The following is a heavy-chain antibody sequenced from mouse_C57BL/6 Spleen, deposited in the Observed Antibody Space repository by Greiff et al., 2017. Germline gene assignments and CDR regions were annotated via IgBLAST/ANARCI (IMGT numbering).Heavy chain of an antibody. Sequence: VQLQQPGAELVKPGASVKVSCKASGYTFTSYWMHWVKQRPGQGLEWIGRIHPSDSDTNYNQRFKGKATFTVDKSSSTAYMQLSSLTSEDSAVYYCGIEWLRLKGFDYWGQGTTLTVSS. V-gene: IGHV1-74*01. CDR1: GYTFTSYW. J-gene: IGHJ2*01. CDR2: IHPSDSDT. D-gene: IGHD2-2*01. CDR3: GIEWLRLKGFDY.